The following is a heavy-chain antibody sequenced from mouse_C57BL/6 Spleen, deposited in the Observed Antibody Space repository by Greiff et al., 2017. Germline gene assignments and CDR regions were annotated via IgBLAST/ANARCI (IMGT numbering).Heavy chain of an antibody. CDR1: GYTFTDYN. CDR2: INPNNGGT. J-gene: IGHJ2*01. D-gene: IGHD2-4*01. Sequence: EVKLQESGPELVKPGASVKIPCKASGYTFTDYNMDWVKQSHGKSLEGIGDINPNNGGTIYNQKFKGKAPLTVDKSSSTAYMELRSLTSEDTAVYYCARRGDYAFDYWGQGTTLTVSS. CDR3: ARRGDYAFDY. V-gene: IGHV1-18*01.